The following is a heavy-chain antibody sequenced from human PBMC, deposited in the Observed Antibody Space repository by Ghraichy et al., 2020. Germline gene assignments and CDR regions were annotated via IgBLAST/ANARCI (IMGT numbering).Heavy chain of an antibody. CDR3: AREAGQYQLMSSLDP. Sequence: SVKVSCKASGGTFSSYAISWVRQAPGQGLEWMGGLIPIFGTANYAQKFQGRVTITADKSTSTAYMELSSLRSEDTAVYYCAREAGQYQLMSSLDPCCQGILVTDSS. CDR2: LIPIFGTA. CDR1: GGTFSSYA. V-gene: IGHV1-69*06. J-gene: IGHJ5*02. D-gene: IGHD2-2*01.